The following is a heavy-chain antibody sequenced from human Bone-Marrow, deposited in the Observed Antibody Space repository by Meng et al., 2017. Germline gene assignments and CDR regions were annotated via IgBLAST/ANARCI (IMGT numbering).Heavy chain of an antibody. V-gene: IGHV4-31*01. CDR2: IYYSGST. J-gene: IGHJ5*02. D-gene: IGHD3-10*01. CDR1: GGSISSGGYY. CDR3: ARANVNYGVIDP. Sequence: QVQLQESDPGLVKPSQTLSLTCTVSGGSISSGGYYWSWIRQHPGKGLEWIGYIYYSGSTYYNPSLKSLVTISVDTSKNQFSLKLSSVTAADTAVYYCARANVNYGVIDPWGQGTLVTVSS.